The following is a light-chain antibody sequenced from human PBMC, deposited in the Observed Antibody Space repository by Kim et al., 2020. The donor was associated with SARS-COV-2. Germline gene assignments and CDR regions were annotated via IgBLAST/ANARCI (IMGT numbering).Light chain of an antibody. CDR1: SLRIYY. V-gene: IGLV3-19*01. Sequence: ALGQTVRITCQGASLRIYYASWYQQKPGQAPVLVIYGKNNRPSGIPDRFSGSSSGNTASLTITGAQAEDEADYYCNSRDSSGNHVLFGGGTQLTVL. CDR3: NSRDSSGNHVL. CDR2: GKN. J-gene: IGLJ2*01.